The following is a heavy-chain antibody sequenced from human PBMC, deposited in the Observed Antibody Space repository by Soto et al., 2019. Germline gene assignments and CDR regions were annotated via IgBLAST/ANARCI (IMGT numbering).Heavy chain of an antibody. CDR3: ARQSSGYDYPYSDGMDV. Sequence: ASVRVSCKASGYTFTGYYMHWVRQAPGQGLEGLGWINPNSGGTNYAQKFKGWVTMTRDTSISTAYMELSRLRSDDTAVYYCARQSSGYDYPYSDGMDVWGQGTMVTVSS. V-gene: IGHV1-2*04. CDR2: INPNSGGT. J-gene: IGHJ6*02. D-gene: IGHD5-12*01. CDR1: GYTFTGYY.